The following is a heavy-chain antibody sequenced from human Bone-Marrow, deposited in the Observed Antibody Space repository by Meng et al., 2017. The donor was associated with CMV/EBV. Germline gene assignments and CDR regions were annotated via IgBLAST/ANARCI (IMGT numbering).Heavy chain of an antibody. V-gene: IGHV3-15*01. Sequence: GESLKISCAASGFTFSNAWMSWVRQAPGKGLEWVGRIKSKTDGGTTDYAAPVKGRFTISRDDSKNTLYLQMNSLKTEDTAVYYCVRGGRTGYYYGLDVWGQGTTVTVSS. CDR3: VRGGRTGYYYGLDV. J-gene: IGHJ6*02. D-gene: IGHD7-27*01. CDR2: IKSKTDGGTT. CDR1: GFTFSNAW.